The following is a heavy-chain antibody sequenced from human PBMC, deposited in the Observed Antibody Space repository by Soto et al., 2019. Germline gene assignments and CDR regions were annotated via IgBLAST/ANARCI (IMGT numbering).Heavy chain of an antibody. CDR2: IGGIDGNT. Sequence: GGSLRLSCEASGFTFSIYAMTWVRQAPGKGLEWVSTIGGIDGNTYHADSVKGRFTISRDNSKNTLFLQMTGLSAEDTAVYYCARDHRGAGGVWGQGTLVTVSS. CDR3: ARDHRGAGGV. V-gene: IGHV3-23*01. J-gene: IGHJ4*02. CDR1: GFTFSIYA. D-gene: IGHD3-10*01.